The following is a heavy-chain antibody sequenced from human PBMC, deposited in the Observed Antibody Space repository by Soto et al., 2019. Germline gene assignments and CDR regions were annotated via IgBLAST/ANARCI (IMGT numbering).Heavy chain of an antibody. CDR1: GGSFSGYY. CDR2: INHSGST. Sequence: QVQLQQWGAGLLKPSETLSLTCAVYGGSFSGYYWSWIRQPPGKGLEWIGEINHSGSTNYNPSLKSRVTISVDTSKNQFSLKLSSVTAADTAVYYCARGPHMVRGVIPYYYGMDVWGQGTTGTVAS. V-gene: IGHV4-34*01. J-gene: IGHJ6*02. CDR3: ARGPHMVRGVIPYYYGMDV. D-gene: IGHD3-10*01.